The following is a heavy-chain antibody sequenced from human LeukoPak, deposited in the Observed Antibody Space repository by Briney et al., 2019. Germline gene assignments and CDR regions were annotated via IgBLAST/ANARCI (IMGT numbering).Heavy chain of an antibody. CDR3: AKEYYDYVWGSYRGDNNWFDP. D-gene: IGHD3-16*02. CDR2: ISGSGGST. J-gene: IGHJ5*02. V-gene: IGHV3-23*01. Sequence: GGSLRLSCAASGFTFSSYAVSWVRQAPGKGLEWVSAISGSGGSTYYADSVKGRFTISRDNSKNTLYLQMNSLRAEDTAVYYCAKEYYDYVWGSYRGDNNWFDPWGQGTLVTVSS. CDR1: GFTFSSYA.